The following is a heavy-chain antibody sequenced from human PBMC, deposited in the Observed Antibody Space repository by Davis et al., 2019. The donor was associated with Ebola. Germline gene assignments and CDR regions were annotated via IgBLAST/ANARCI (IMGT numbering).Heavy chain of an antibody. J-gene: IGHJ6*04. CDR1: GGSISSYY. CDR3: ARGAKSNYYGSGSYYPFYYYYGMDV. Sequence: MPSETLSLTCTVSGGSISSYYWSWIRQPPGKGLEWIGYIYYSGSTNYNPSLKSRVTISVDTSKNQFSLKLSSVTAADTAVYYCARGAKSNYYGSGSYYPFYYYYGMDVWGKGTTVTVSS. V-gene: IGHV4-59*01. D-gene: IGHD3-10*01. CDR2: IYYSGST.